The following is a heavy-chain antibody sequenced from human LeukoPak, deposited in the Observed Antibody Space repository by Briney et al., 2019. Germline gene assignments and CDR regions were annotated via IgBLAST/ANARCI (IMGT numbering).Heavy chain of an antibody. V-gene: IGHV4-38-2*02. CDR3: ARRQLFFPFDY. Sequence: SETLSLTCTVSGYSISSGYYWGWIRRPPGKGLEWIGSIYHSGSTNYNPSLKSRVTISVDTSKNQFSLKLSSVTAADTAVYYCARRQLFFPFDYWGQGTLVTVSS. J-gene: IGHJ4*02. D-gene: IGHD6-13*01. CDR1: GYSISSGYY. CDR2: IYHSGST.